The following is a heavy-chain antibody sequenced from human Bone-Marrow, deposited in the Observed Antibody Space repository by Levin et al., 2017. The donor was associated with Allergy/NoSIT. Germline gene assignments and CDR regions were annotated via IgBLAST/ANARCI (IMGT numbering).Heavy chain of an antibody. V-gene: IGHV3-33*01. D-gene: IGHD2-2*01. J-gene: IGHJ6*03. Sequence: LSLTCAASAFTFGSYGMHWVRQAPGKGLEWVAVIWYDGSNTYYVDSVKGRFTISRDNSKNTLYLQMNSLRAEDTAVYYCARDLGLPAAKPRYFHYHMDVWGKGTTVTVSS. CDR3: ARDLGLPAAKPRYFHYHMDV. CDR1: AFTFGSYG. CDR2: IWYDGSNT.